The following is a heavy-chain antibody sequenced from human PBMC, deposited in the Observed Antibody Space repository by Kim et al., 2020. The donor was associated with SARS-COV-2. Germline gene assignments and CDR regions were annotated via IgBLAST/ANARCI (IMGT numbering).Heavy chain of an antibody. D-gene: IGHD3-10*01. V-gene: IGHV3-21*01. Sequence: YYAGSVKGQFTSSRDNAKNSLYLQMNSLRAEDTAVYYCARGGTMGDWFDPWGQGTLVTVSS. J-gene: IGHJ5*02. CDR3: ARGGTMGDWFDP.